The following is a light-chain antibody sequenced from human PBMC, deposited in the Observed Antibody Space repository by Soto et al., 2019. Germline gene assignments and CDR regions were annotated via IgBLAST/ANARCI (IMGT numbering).Light chain of an antibody. CDR1: QSVSNNY. Sequence: EIVLTQSPGTLSLSPGERATLSGMASQSVSNNYLAWYQQKPGQAPRLLIYGASNRATGIPDRFSGSGSGTDFTLTIDGLEPEDFAVYYCQQYTQSLWTFGQGTKVDIK. V-gene: IGKV3-20*01. CDR3: QQYTQSLWT. J-gene: IGKJ1*01. CDR2: GAS.